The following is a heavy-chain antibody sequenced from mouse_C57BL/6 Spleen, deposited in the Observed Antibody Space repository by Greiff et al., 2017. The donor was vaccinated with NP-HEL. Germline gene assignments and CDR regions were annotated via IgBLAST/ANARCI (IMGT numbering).Heavy chain of an antibody. D-gene: IGHD1-1*01. Sequence: QLQQSGPELVKPGASVKISCKASGYSFTGYYMNWVKQSPEKSLEWIGEINPSTGGTTYNQKFKAKATLTVDKSSSTAYMQLKSLTSEDSAVYYCAIGSYYAMDYWGQGTSVTVSS. CDR2: INPSTGGT. CDR3: AIGSYYAMDY. CDR1: GYSFTGYY. V-gene: IGHV1-42*01. J-gene: IGHJ4*01.